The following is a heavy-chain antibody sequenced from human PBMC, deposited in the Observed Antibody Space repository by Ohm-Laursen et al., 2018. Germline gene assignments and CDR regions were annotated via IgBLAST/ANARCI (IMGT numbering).Heavy chain of an antibody. CDR2: IYWDDDK. D-gene: IGHD3-16*01. CDR3: AHGGRGAAEFDY. V-gene: IGHV2-5*02. CDR1: GFSLSTSGVG. J-gene: IGHJ4*02. Sequence: TQTLTLTCTVSGFSLSTSGVGVGWIRQPPGKALEWLALIYWDDDKRYSPSLKSRLTITKDTSKNQVVLTMTNMDPVDTATYYCAHGGRGAAEFDYWGQGTLVTVSS.